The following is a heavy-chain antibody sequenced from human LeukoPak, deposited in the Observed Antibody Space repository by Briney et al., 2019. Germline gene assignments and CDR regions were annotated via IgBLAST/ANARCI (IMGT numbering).Heavy chain of an antibody. J-gene: IGHJ6*02. CDR1: GYTFTSYY. CDR3: AGDPATGSYGMDV. V-gene: IGHV1-46*01. Sequence: ASVKVSCKASGYTFTSYYMHWVRQAPGQGLEWMGIINPSGGSTSYAQKFQGRVTMTRDTSTSTVYKELSSLRSEDTAVYYCAGDPATGSYGMDVWGQGTTVTVSS. CDR2: INPSGGST. D-gene: IGHD3-9*01.